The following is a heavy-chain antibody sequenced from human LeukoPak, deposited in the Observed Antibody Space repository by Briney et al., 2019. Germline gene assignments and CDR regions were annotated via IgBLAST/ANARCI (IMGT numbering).Heavy chain of an antibody. D-gene: IGHD1-14*01. Sequence: GGSLRLSCASTGFTFSSYSMNWVREAPGKELEWVSSISSSSGYIYYADSVKGRFTVSRDNTKNSLYLQMNSLRAEDTAVYYCARGTNAYPGTDYWGQGTLVTVSS. V-gene: IGHV3-21*01. J-gene: IGHJ4*02. CDR1: GFTFSSYS. CDR3: ARGTNAYPGTDY. CDR2: ISSSSGYI.